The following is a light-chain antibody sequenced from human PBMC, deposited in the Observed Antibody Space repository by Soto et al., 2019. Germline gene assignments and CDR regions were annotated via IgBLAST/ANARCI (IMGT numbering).Light chain of an antibody. J-gene: IGKJ2*01. Sequence: EIVLTQSPGTLSLSPGERATLSCRASQSVSSSYLAWYQQKPGQAPRLLIYRASIRATGIPDRFSGSGSGTDFTVTISRLEPDAVAVYYCQQYGSSPYVTFGQGTKLEIK. CDR1: QSVSSSY. CDR3: QQYGSSPYVT. CDR2: RAS. V-gene: IGKV3-20*01.